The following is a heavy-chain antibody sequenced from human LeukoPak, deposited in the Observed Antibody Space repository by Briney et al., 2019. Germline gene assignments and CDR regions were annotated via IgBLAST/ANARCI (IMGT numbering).Heavy chain of an antibody. V-gene: IGHV3-33*01. D-gene: IGHD6-13*01. CDR3: ARGIAAVGTAPDH. CDR1: GFTFRSYA. CDR2: IWYDGSNK. Sequence: GGSLRLSCAASGFTFRSYAMHWVRQAPGKGLEWVAVIWYDGSNKYYADSVKGRFTISRDNSKNTLYLQMNSLRAEDTAVYYCARGIAAVGTAPDHWAQGTLVTVSS. J-gene: IGHJ4*02.